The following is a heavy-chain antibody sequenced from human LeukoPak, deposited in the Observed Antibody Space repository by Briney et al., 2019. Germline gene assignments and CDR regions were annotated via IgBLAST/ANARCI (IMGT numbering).Heavy chain of an antibody. CDR3: ARGRIVVVPAAIPTNNWFDP. CDR2: ISSSSSTI. Sequence: GGSLRLSCAASGFTLSSYSMNWVRQAPGKGLEWVSYISSSSSTIYYADSVKGRFTISRDNAKNSLYLQMNSLRAEDTAVYYCARGRIVVVPAAIPTNNWFDPWGQGTLVTVSS. J-gene: IGHJ5*02. V-gene: IGHV3-48*04. CDR1: GFTLSSYS. D-gene: IGHD2-2*01.